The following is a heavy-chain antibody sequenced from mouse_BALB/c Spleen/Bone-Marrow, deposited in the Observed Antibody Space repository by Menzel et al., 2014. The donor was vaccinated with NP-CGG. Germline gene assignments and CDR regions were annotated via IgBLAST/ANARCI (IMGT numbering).Heavy chain of an antibody. CDR3: ARYFTYYIDI. J-gene: IGHJ1*01. CDR1: GCTFTNYW. CDR2: INPSNGRA. V-gene: IGHV1S81*02. Sequence: QVQLQQSGAEVVKPGASVRLSCKTSGCTFTNYWMHWVKQRPGQGLEWIGDINPSNGRATYSEKFKSKATLTVDTSSSTAYMNLSSLTSEDSAVYYCARYFTYYIDIWGAGTTVTVSP.